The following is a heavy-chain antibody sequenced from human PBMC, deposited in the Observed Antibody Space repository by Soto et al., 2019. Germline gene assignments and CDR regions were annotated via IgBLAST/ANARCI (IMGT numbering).Heavy chain of an antibody. J-gene: IGHJ6*02. Sequence: SETLSLTCAVYGGSFSGYYWSWIRQPPGKGLEWIGEINHSGSTNYNPSLKSRVTISVDTSKNQFSLKLSSVTAADTAVYYCARGDRGNVDIYYYGMDVWGQGTTVTVSS. V-gene: IGHV4-34*01. CDR2: INHSGST. D-gene: IGHD5-12*01. CDR3: ARGDRGNVDIYYYGMDV. CDR1: GGSFSGYY.